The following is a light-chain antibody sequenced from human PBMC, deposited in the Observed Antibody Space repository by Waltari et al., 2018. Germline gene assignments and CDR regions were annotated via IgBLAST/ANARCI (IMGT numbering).Light chain of an antibody. J-gene: IGLJ3*02. Sequence: QSVLTPPPSVSGAPGQSVTLSCTGHSPNIGPGPEVHWYQQFPGTAPRLLIFDNRNRPSGVPDRFSGSKSGTSASLAITGLQAEDEADYYCQSYDISLNGWVFGGGTKLTVL. V-gene: IGLV1-40*01. CDR1: SPNIGPGPE. CDR3: QSYDISLNGWV. CDR2: DNR.